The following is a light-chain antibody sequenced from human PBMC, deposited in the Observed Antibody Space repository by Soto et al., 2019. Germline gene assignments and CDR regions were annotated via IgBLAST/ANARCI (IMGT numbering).Light chain of an antibody. Sequence: IQMTQSHSTMSVSVGDRVTITFRASQTISSWLAWYQQKPGKAPKLLIYKASTLKSGVPSRFSGSGSGTEFTLTICSLQPDDFATYYCQHYNSYSEAFGQGTKVDIK. CDR2: KAS. CDR1: QTISSW. CDR3: QHYNSYSEA. J-gene: IGKJ1*01. V-gene: IGKV1-5*03.